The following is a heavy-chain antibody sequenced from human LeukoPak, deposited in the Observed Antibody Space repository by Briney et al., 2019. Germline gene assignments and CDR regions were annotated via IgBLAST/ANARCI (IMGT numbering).Heavy chain of an antibody. Sequence: PGGSLRLSCAASGFTFSSYAMSWVRQAPGKGLEWVSAISGSGGSTYYADSVKGRFTISRDNSKNTLYLQMNSLRAEDTAVYYCAKFDRIRNYAYCSSTSCPKGNYYYYMDVWGQGTLVTVSS. J-gene: IGHJ6*03. V-gene: IGHV3-23*01. CDR2: ISGSGGST. D-gene: IGHD2-2*01. CDR3: AKFDRIRNYAYCSSTSCPKGNYYYYMDV. CDR1: GFTFSSYA.